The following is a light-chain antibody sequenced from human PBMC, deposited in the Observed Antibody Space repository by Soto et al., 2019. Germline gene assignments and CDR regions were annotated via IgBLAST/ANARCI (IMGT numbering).Light chain of an antibody. CDR2: GAS. J-gene: IGKJ1*01. Sequence: EIVLTQSPGTLSLSPGERATLSCRASQSVSSSYLAWYQQKPGQAPRLLIYGASSRATDIPDRFSGSGSGTDFTLTISRLEPEDFAVYFCQQYHNWPAFGQGTKVDIK. CDR1: QSVSSSY. V-gene: IGKV3-20*01. CDR3: QQYHNWPA.